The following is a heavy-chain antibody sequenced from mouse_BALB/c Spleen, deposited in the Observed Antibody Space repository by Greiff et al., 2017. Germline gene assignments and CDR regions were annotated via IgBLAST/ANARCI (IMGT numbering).Heavy chain of an antibody. V-gene: IGHV1S81*02. CDR1: GYTFTSYY. CDR3: TRSRGYGYDVRGFDY. CDR2: INPSNGGT. J-gene: IGHJ2*01. Sequence: QVQLQQPGAELVKPGASVKLSCKASGYTFTSYYMYWVKQRPGQGLEWIGGINPSNGGTNFNEKFKSKATLTVDKSSSTAYMQLSSLTSEDSAVYYCTRSRGYGYDVRGFDYWGQGTTRTVSS. D-gene: IGHD2-2*01.